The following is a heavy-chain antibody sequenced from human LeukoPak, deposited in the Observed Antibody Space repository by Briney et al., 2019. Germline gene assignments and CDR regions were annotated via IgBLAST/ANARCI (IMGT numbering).Heavy chain of an antibody. CDR3: AKDDGAHIFDY. D-gene: IGHD4-17*01. CDR1: GFTFSSYA. Sequence: GGSLRLSCAASGFTFSSYAMSWVRQAPGKGLERVAVISYDGGNKYYPDSVKGRFTISRDNSKNTLYLQMDSLRTEDTAVYYCAKDDGAHIFDYWGQGTLVTVSS. J-gene: IGHJ4*02. V-gene: IGHV3-30*18. CDR2: ISYDGGNK.